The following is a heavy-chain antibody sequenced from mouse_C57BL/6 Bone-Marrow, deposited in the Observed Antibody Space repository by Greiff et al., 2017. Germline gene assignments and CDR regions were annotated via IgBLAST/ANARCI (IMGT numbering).Heavy chain of an antibody. CDR3: ARHGGYYERFAY. V-gene: IGHV5-6*01. D-gene: IGHD2-3*01. CDR2: ISSGGSYT. CDR1: GFTFSSYG. J-gene: IGHJ3*01. Sequence: VQLKESGGDLVKPGGSLKLSCAASGFTFSSYGMSWVRQTPDKRLEWVATISSGGSYTYYPDSVKGRFTISRDNAKNTLYLQMSSLKSEDTAMYYCARHGGYYERFAYWGQGTLVTVSA.